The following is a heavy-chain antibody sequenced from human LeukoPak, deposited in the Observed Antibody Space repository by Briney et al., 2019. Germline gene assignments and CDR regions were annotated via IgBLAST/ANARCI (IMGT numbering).Heavy chain of an antibody. CDR2: ISPDGTST. CDR3: ARDTYDFWGGYYFDY. Sequence: GGSLRLSCSASGFTFSAYAMHWVRQAPGKRLEYVSAISPDGTSTYYADSVKGRFTISRDNSKNTLYLQMNSLRAEDTAVYYCARDTYDFWGGYYFDYWGQGTLVTVSS. D-gene: IGHD3-3*01. CDR1: GFTFSAYA. J-gene: IGHJ4*02. V-gene: IGHV3-64*04.